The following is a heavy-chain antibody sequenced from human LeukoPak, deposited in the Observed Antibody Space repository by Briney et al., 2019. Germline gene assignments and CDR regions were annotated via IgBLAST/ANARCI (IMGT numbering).Heavy chain of an antibody. CDR1: GFTFSSYA. CDR2: ISYDGSNK. V-gene: IGHV3-30-3*01. CDR3: ARGGYYDSSGLDAFDI. D-gene: IGHD3-22*01. Sequence: HPGRSPRLSCAASGFTFSSYAMHWVRQAPGKGLEWVAVISYDGSNKYYADSVKGRFTISRDNSKNTLYLQMNSLRAEDTAVCYCARGGYYDSSGLDAFDIWGQGTMVTVSS. J-gene: IGHJ3*02.